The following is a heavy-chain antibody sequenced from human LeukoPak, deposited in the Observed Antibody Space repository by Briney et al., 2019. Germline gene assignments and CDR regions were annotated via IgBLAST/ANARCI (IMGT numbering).Heavy chain of an antibody. V-gene: IGHV4-38-2*01. CDR1: GYSISSGCY. Sequence: SETLSLTCAVSGYSISSGCYWGWIRHPPGKGLEWIASIYHSGSTYYNPSLKSRVTISVDTSENQFSLKLGCVAGGDTAVYYCARLFYDLWSGPPGGVDYWGQGTLVTVSS. CDR3: ARLFYDLWSGPPGGVDY. J-gene: IGHJ4*02. CDR2: IYHSGST. D-gene: IGHD3-3*01.